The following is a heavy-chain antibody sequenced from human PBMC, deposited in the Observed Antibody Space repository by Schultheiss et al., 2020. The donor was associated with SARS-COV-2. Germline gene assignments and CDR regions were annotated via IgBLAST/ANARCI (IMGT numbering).Heavy chain of an antibody. Sequence: SETLSLTCADYGWSFSGYYWGWIRQHLGKGLEWIGNIYYSGSTYYNPSLKSRFTISVDTSKNQFSLKLSSVTAGDTAVYYCAREPPLSGYDFWSGYHTLYGMAVYCQGTTVTVSS. CDR1: GWSFSGYY. J-gene: IGHJ6*01. CDR2: IYYSGST. CDR3: AREPPLSGYDFWSGYHTLYGMAV. V-gene: IGHV4-34*01. D-gene: IGHD3-3*01.